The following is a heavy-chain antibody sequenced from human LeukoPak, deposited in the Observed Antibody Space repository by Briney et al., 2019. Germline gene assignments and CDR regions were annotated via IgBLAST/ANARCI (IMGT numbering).Heavy chain of an antibody. V-gene: IGHV4-34*01. CDR2: INHSGST. J-gene: IGHJ4*02. CDR1: GGSFSGYY. CDR3: ARGLGYYYDSSGADRLDY. Sequence: SETLSLTCAVYGGSFSGYYWSWIRQPPGKGLEWIGEINHSGSTNYNPSLRSRVTISVDTSKNQFSLKLSSVTAADTAVYYCARGLGYYYDSSGADRLDYWGQGTLVTVSS. D-gene: IGHD3-22*01.